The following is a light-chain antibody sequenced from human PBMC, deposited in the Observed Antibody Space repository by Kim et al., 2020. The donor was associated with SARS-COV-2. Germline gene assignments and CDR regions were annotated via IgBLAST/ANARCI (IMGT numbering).Light chain of an antibody. CDR1: SSDVGGDNY. J-gene: IGLJ2*01. V-gene: IGLV2-11*01. CDR2: DVI. CDR3: CSYASGYSQVA. Sequence: QSALTQPRSVSGSPGQSVTISCTGTSSDVGGDNYVSWYQQYPGKAPKLMIYDVIKRPSGVPDRFSGSKSGNTASLTISGLQDEDEAAYYCCSYASGYSQVAFGGGTKLTVL.